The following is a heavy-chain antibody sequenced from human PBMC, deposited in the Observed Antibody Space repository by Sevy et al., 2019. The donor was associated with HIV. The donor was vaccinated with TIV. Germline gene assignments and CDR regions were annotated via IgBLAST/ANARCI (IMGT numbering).Heavy chain of an antibody. CDR1: GFTFSSYS. D-gene: IGHD6-6*01. CDR2: ISSSNNYI. CDR3: ARDLREYSSSSKYYFDY. J-gene: IGHJ4*02. Sequence: GGSLRLSCAASGFTFSSYSMNWVRQAPGKGLEWVSSISSSNNYIYYADSLKGRFTISRDNAKNSLYLQMNSLRAEDTAVYDCARDLREYSSSSKYYFDYWGQGILVTVSS. V-gene: IGHV3-21*01.